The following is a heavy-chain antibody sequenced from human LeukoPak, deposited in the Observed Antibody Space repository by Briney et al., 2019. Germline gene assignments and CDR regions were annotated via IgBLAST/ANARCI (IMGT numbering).Heavy chain of an antibody. D-gene: IGHD1-26*01. CDR3: ARVNGEWEPLEY. CDR2: INPNNSDT. CDR1: GYSFTSHY. Sequence: GASVKVSCKASGYSFTSHYMHWVRQAPGQGLEWMGWINPNNSDTNSAQKFQGRVTMTRGTSITTVYMELSRLTSDDTAVYYCARVNGEWEPLEYWGQGTLVTVSS. V-gene: IGHV1-2*02. J-gene: IGHJ4*02.